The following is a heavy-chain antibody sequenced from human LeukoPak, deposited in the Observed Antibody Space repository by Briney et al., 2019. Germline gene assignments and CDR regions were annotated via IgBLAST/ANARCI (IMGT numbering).Heavy chain of an antibody. D-gene: IGHD5-12*01. CDR2: ISSTSRYI. Sequence: GGSLRLSCAASGFTFSSCSINWVRQAPGKGLEWVSSISSTSRYIYYADSVKGRSTISRDNAKNSLYLQMKSLRAKDTAVYYCARGGGYESHYYYYYMDVESKG. J-gene: IGHJ6*03. CDR3: ARGGGYESHYYYYYMDV. V-gene: IGHV3-21*01. CDR1: GFTFSSCS.